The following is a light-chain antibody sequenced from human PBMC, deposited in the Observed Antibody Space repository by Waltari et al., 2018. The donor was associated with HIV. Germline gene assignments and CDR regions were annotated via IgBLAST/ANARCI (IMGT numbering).Light chain of an antibody. V-gene: IGLV2-23*02. CDR2: DVT. J-gene: IGLJ3*02. Sequence: QSALTQPASVSGSPGQSITVSCTGTSSDIGTYDLVSLYQQEPGKAPKLLIHDVTARHSGVSARVSGSKSGNTAFLTISGLQVEDESLYFCCSFSPNGASWVFGGGTKVTVL. CDR3: CSFSPNGASWV. CDR1: SSDIGTYDL.